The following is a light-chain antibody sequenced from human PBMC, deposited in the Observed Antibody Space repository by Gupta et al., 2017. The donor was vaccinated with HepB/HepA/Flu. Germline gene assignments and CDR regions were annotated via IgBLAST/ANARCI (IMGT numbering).Light chain of an antibody. V-gene: IGLV4-60*03. CDR1: SGHRTYI. Sequence: QPALSPSSSSPASLGSSVKFTCTLTSGHRTYIIVWHQQQPEKAPRYLMKHEGSGRYNKGPGVPAGFSGGISGADRDLTISTLQPDDEASDHCENWDSATILFGGGTKVTVL. CDR3: ENWDSATIL. J-gene: IGLJ2*01. CDR2: HEGSGRY.